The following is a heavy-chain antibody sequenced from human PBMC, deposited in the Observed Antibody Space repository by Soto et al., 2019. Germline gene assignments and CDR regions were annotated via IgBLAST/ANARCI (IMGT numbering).Heavy chain of an antibody. V-gene: IGHV4-59*01. CDR1: GGSISSYY. J-gene: IGHJ2*01. CDR2: IYYSGST. D-gene: IGHD6-6*01. CDR3: ARSVIGAARPYWYFDL. Sequence: QVQLQESGPGLVKPSETLSLTCTVSGGSISSYYWSWIRQPPGKGLEWIGYIYYSGSTNYNPSLKNRVIISVDTSKNQFSLKLSSVTAADTAVYYCARSVIGAARPYWYFDLWGRGTLVTVSS.